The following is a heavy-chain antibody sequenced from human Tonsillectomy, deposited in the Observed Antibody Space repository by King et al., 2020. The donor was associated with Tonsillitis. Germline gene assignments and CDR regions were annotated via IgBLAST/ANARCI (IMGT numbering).Heavy chain of an antibody. D-gene: IGHD1-1*01. CDR3: ATYVSGTFDY. V-gene: IGHV4-39*01. Sequence: QLQESGPGVVKPSETLSLTCTVSGGSIRSSDHYWAWIRQPPGKGLEWMGYMYYSGTTFYNPSLKSRVTISGGTSENRFSLKLSSVTAADTAVYFCATYVSGTFDYWGQGALVTVSS. CDR1: GGSIRSSDHY. CDR2: MYYSGTT. J-gene: IGHJ4*02.